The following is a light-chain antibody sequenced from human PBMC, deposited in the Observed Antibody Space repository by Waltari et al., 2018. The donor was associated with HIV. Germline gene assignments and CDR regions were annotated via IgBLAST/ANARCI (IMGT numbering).Light chain of an antibody. J-gene: IGKJ1*01. Sequence: DIVMTQSQLSLPVTPGEPPSISCRSSQSLLHSTGYNSLDWYLQKPGQSPQLLIYLGSNRDSGVPDRFSGSGSGTDFTLKITRVEAEDVGVYYCMQALQTPWTFGQGTKVEIK. CDR2: LGS. V-gene: IGKV2-28*01. CDR1: QSLLHSTGYNS. CDR3: MQALQTPWT.